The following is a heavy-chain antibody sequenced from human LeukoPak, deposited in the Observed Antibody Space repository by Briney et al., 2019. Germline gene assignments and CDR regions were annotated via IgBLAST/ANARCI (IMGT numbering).Heavy chain of an antibody. CDR3: AKGGSGCSSTSCYSDYFDY. CDR2: IYYSGST. D-gene: IGHD2-2*01. Sequence: SETLSLTCTVSGGSISSYYWSWIRQPPGKGLEWIGYIYYSGSTNYNPSLKSRVTISVDTSKNQSSLKLSSVTAADTAVYYCAKGGSGCSSTSCYSDYFDYWGQGTLATVSS. V-gene: IGHV4-59*01. J-gene: IGHJ4*02. CDR1: GGSISSYY.